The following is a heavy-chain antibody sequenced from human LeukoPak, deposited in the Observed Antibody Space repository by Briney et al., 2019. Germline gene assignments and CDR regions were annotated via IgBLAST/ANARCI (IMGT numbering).Heavy chain of an antibody. Sequence: PGGSLRLSCVGSGFTSIAYALTWARQAPGKGLEWVSGISGGGVTTYCADSVKGRLTISRDNSKNTLYLQMNSLRADDTAIYYCARNQQLGGHSYYYYGMDVWGQGTTVTVSS. V-gene: IGHV3-23*01. CDR2: ISGGGVTT. J-gene: IGHJ6*02. CDR1: GFTSIAYA. D-gene: IGHD3-16*01. CDR3: ARNQQLGGHSYYYYGMDV.